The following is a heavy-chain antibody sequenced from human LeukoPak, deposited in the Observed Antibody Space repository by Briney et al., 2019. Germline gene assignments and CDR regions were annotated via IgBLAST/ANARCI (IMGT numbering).Heavy chain of an antibody. CDR3: ARGASNRIDY. CDR1: GFTFGNYW. D-gene: IGHD1-14*01. Sequence: GGSLRLSCAASGFTFGNYWMHWVRQAPGKGLVWVSRIYTDGSSTNYADSVKGRFTISRDNAKNTLYLQMNSLRGEDTAVYYCARGASNRIDYWGQGTLVTVSS. V-gene: IGHV3-74*01. CDR2: IYTDGSST. J-gene: IGHJ4*02.